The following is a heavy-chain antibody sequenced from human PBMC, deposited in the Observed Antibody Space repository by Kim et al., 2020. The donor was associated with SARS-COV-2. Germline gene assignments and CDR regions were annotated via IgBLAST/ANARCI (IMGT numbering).Heavy chain of an antibody. D-gene: IGHD3-3*01. J-gene: IGHJ4*02. CDR2: IYYSGST. CDR1: GGSVSSGSYY. Sequence: SETLSLTCTVSGGSVSSGSYYWSWIRQPPGKGLEWIGYIYYSGSTNYNPSLKSRVTISVDTSKNQFSLKLSSVTAADTAVYYCASGRNTIFGVVIQLDYWGQGTLVTVSS. V-gene: IGHV4-61*01. CDR3: ASGRNTIFGVVIQLDY.